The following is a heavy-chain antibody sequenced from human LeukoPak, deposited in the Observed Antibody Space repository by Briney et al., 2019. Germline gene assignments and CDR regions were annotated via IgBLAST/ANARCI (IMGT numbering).Heavy chain of an antibody. J-gene: IGHJ3*02. V-gene: IGHV3-23*01. D-gene: IGHD5-18*01. CDR1: GFTFSSYA. Sequence: GGSLRLSCAASGFTFSSYAMSWVRQAPGKGLEWVSAISGSGGSAYYADSVEGRFTISRDNSKNTLYLLMNGLRAEDTAVYYCAKVGRYSYAHDAFDIWGQGTMVTVSS. CDR3: AKVGRYSYAHDAFDI. CDR2: ISGSGGSA.